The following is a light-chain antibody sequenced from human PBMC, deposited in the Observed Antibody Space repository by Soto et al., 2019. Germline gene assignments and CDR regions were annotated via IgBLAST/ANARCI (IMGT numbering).Light chain of an antibody. J-gene: IGKJ4*01. CDR1: QSVSSSY. V-gene: IGKV3-20*01. CDR3: QQDATSPLLT. CDR2: GAY. Sequence: VVRRSPGALSLSPGERATLSCRASQSVSSSYLAWYQQKPGQAPRLLIYGAYSRATGIPDRFRGSGSGKDFTLTISSLEPEDFAVYYCQQDATSPLLTFRAGTNV.